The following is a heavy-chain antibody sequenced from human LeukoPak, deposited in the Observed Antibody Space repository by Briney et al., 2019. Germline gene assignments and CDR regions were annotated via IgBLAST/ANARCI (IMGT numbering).Heavy chain of an antibody. CDR3: AGQMVWFGELNWFDP. J-gene: IGHJ5*02. CDR1: GGSISSSSYY. V-gene: IGHV4-39*01. CDR2: IYYSGST. D-gene: IGHD3-10*01. Sequence: SETLSLTCTVSGGSISSSSYYWGWIRQPPGKGLEWIGSIYYSGSTYYNPSLKSRVTISVDTTKNQFSLKLSSVTAADTAVYYCAGQMVWFGELNWFDPWGQGTLVTVSS.